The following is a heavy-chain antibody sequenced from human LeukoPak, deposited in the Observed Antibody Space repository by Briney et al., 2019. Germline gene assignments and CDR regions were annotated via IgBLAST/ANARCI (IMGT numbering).Heavy chain of an antibody. D-gene: IGHD6-19*01. CDR1: GFTFNTYA. CDR3: ARDGPAVQY. CDR2: ISGSGGST. J-gene: IGHJ4*02. V-gene: IGHV3-23*01. Sequence: GGSLRLSCAASGFTFNTYAMSWVRQAPGKGLEWVSTISGSGGSTYYADSVKGRFTISRDNSKNTLYLQMNSLRAEDTAVYYCARDGPAVQYWGQGTLVTVSS.